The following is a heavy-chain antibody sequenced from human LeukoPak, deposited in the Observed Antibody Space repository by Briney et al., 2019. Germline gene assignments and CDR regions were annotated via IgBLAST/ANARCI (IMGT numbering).Heavy chain of an antibody. CDR3: ARDLRIRSGSYRRAGYYGMDV. CDR2: ISAYNCNT. CDR1: GYTFTSYG. V-gene: IGHV1-18*01. D-gene: IGHD3-10*01. Sequence: ASVKVSCKASGYTFTSYGISWVRQAAGQGLEWMGWISAYNCNTNYAQKLQGRVTMTTDTSTSTAYMELRSLRSDDTAVYYCARDLRIRSGSYRRAGYYGMDVWGQGTTVTVSS. J-gene: IGHJ6*02.